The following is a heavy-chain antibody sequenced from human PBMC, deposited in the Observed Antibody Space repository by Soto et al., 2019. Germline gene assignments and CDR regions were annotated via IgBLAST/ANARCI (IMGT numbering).Heavy chain of an antibody. Sequence: GGSLRLSCAASGFTVSSYGMHWVRQAPGKGLEWVAVISYDGSNKYYADSVKGRFTISRDNSKNTLYLQMNSLRAVDTAVYYCAKDITMVRGDYYFDYWGQGTLVTVSS. CDR1: GFTVSSYG. CDR3: AKDITMVRGDYYFDY. V-gene: IGHV3-30*18. CDR2: ISYDGSNK. J-gene: IGHJ4*02. D-gene: IGHD3-10*01.